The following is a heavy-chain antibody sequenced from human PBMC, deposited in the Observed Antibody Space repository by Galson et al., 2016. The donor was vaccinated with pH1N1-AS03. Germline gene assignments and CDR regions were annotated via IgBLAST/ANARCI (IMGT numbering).Heavy chain of an antibody. Sequence: CAISGDSVSSNIDAWNWIRHSPSRGLEWLGRTYWRSKWYIDYALSLKSRITINPDTSKNQFSLKLSSVTAADAAVYYCATGLGWTADDWGQGTLVTVSS. CDR2: TYWRSKWYI. CDR3: ATGLGWTADD. D-gene: IGHD4-23*01. J-gene: IGHJ4*02. V-gene: IGHV6-1*01. CDR1: GDSVSSNIDA.